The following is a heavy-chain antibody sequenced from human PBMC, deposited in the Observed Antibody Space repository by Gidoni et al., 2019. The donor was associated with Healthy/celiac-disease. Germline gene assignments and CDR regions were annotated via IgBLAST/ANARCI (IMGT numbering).Heavy chain of an antibody. Sequence: EVQLVESGGGLVQPGGSLRLSWAAFGFTFSSYAMSGVRQAPGKGLEWVSASSGSGGSTYYADSVKGRFTISRDNSKNTLYLQMNSLRAEDTAVYYCAKAPPRYYYGSGSTDAFDIWGQGTMVTVSS. CDR2: SSGSGGST. CDR3: AKAPPRYYYGSGSTDAFDI. CDR1: GFTFSSYA. D-gene: IGHD3-10*01. V-gene: IGHV3-23*04. J-gene: IGHJ3*02.